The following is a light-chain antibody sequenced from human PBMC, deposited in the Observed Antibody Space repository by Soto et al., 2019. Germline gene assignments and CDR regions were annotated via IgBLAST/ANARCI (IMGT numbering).Light chain of an antibody. CDR1: QRVSSNY. J-gene: IGKJ1*01. V-gene: IGKV3-20*01. Sequence: IVLTQSPGPLSLSPGERATLSCRASQRVSSNYLAWYQQKPGQAPRLLIFGSSSRATGIPDRFSGSGSGADFTLTISRLEPEDFAVYYCQQYGTSPVTFGQGTKVEIK. CDR2: GSS. CDR3: QQYGTSPVT.